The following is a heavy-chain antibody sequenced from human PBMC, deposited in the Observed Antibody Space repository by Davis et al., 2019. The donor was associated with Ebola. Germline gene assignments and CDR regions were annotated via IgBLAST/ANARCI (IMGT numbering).Heavy chain of an antibody. CDR1: GFTFSSYA. J-gene: IGHJ3*02. D-gene: IGHD1-26*01. V-gene: IGHV3-30-3*01. CDR3: ARDLHSGTTGAFDI. Sequence: PGGSLRLSCAASGFTFSSYAMHWVRQAPGKGLEWVAVISYDGSNKYYADSVKGRFTISRDNSKNTLYLQMNSLRAEDTAVYYCARDLHSGTTGAFDIWGQGTMVTVSS. CDR2: ISYDGSNK.